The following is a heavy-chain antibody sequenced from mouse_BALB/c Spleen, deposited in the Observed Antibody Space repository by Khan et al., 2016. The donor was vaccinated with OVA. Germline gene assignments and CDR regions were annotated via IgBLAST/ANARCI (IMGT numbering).Heavy chain of an antibody. Sequence: EVELVESGGDLVKSGGSLKLSCAASGFTFSPYSMSWVRQTPDKRLEWVATISSDGDYTYYPDSVKGRFNISRDNAKNTLYLQMSTLKSDDTAMYYCATHVTGSFAYWGQGTLVTVSA. CDR1: GFTFSPYS. V-gene: IGHV5-6*01. D-gene: IGHD4-1*01. CDR2: ISSDGDYT. J-gene: IGHJ3*01. CDR3: ATHVTGSFAY.